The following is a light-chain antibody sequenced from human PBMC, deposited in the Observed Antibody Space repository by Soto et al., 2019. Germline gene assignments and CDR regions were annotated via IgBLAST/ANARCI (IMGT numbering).Light chain of an antibody. J-gene: IGLJ2*01. V-gene: IGLV1-40*01. CDR2: GNF. Sequence: QPVLTQPPSVSGAPGQRVTISCAGSASNIGASYDVHWYQQVPGTAPKLLIYGNFNRPSGVPDRFSGSKSGTSASLAITGLQAEDEADYYCQSYDSSLSAVVFGGGTKLTVL. CDR1: ASNIGASYD. CDR3: QSYDSSLSAVV.